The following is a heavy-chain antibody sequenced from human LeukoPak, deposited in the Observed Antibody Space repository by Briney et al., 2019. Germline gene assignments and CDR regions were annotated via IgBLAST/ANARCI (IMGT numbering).Heavy chain of an antibody. J-gene: IGHJ4*02. V-gene: IGHV3-21*01. CDR3: AKVLGASDNGGFGY. Sequence: KPGGSLRLSCAASGITFSDYSMNWVRQAPGKGLEWVSSISSRSSYIYYANSVKGRFIISRDNAKNSLYLQMNSLRAEDTALYYCAKVLGASDNGGFGYWGQGTLVTVPS. D-gene: IGHD1-26*01. CDR1: GITFSDYS. CDR2: ISSRSSYI.